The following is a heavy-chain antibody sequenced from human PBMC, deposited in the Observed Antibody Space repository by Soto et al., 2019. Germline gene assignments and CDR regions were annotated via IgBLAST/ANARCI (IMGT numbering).Heavy chain of an antibody. Sequence: PSETLSLTCTVSGGSISSGGYYWSWIRQHPGKGLEWIGYIYYSGSTYYNPSLKSRVTISVDTSKNQFSLNLSSVTAADTAVYYCARSSGRVEFDYWGQGILVTVSS. V-gene: IGHV4-31*03. D-gene: IGHD3-10*01. CDR2: IYYSGST. CDR1: GGSISSGGYY. CDR3: ARSSGRVEFDY. J-gene: IGHJ4*02.